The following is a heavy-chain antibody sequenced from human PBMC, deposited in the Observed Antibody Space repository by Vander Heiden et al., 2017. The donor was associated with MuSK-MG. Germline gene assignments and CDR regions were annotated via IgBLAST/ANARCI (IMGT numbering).Heavy chain of an antibody. D-gene: IGHD4-17*01. CDR2: MRTKADSYTA. V-gene: IGHV3-73*01. J-gene: IGHJ4*02. Sequence: EVQLVESGGGPVQPGGSLKLSWVVSGFTLSGSAMHWVRQAPGKGLEWIGRMRTKADSYTAGYAASVKDRFILSRDDSKNTAYLQLNSLKPEDTAVYYCTLGWADLAYGDSYRHFNYWGQGTLVTVSS. CDR3: TLGWADLAYGDSYRHFNY. CDR1: GFTLSGSA.